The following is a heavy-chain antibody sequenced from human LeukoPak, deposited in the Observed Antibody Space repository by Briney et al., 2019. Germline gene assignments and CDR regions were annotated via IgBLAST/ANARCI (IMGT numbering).Heavy chain of an antibody. Sequence: SQTLSLTCTVSGGSVSSGSYYWTWIRQPARKGLEWIGRIYTSGSTNYNPSLKSRVTISVDTSKNQFSLKLRSVTAADTAIYYCARDEDGYNDYWGQGTLVTVSS. J-gene: IGHJ4*02. CDR2: IYTSGST. CDR3: ARDEDGYNDY. D-gene: IGHD5-24*01. V-gene: IGHV4-61*02. CDR1: GGSVSSGSYY.